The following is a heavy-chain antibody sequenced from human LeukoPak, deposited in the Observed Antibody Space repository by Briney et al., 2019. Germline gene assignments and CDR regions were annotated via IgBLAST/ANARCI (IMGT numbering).Heavy chain of an antibody. D-gene: IGHD2-15*01. Sequence: ASVKVSCKASGYTFTGYYMHWVRQAPGQGLEWMGWINPNSGGTNYAQKFQGRVTMTRDTSIGTAYMDLSRLTSDDTAVYYCARDCSGGSCDWYYFDYWGQGTLVTVSS. V-gene: IGHV1-2*02. CDR2: INPNSGGT. CDR1: GYTFTGYY. CDR3: ARDCSGGSCDWYYFDY. J-gene: IGHJ4*02.